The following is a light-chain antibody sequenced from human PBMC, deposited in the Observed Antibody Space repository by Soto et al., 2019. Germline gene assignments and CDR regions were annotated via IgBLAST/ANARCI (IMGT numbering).Light chain of an antibody. CDR3: QSYDSSLSAWV. CDR2: GNS. CDR1: SSNIGAGYD. J-gene: IGLJ3*02. V-gene: IGLV1-40*01. Sequence: QSVLTQPPSVPGAPGQRVTISCTRSSSNIGAGYDVHWYQQLPGTAPKLLIYGNSNRPSGVPDRFSGSKSGTSASLAITGLQAEDEADYYCQSYDSSLSAWVFGGGTKLTVL.